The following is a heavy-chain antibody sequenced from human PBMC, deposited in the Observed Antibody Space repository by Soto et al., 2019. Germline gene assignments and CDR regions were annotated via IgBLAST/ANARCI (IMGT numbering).Heavy chain of an antibody. CDR1: GYTFTSYA. CDR3: ARVLLDYDILTGYYENYMDV. V-gene: IGHV1-3*01. J-gene: IGHJ6*03. CDR2: INAGNGNT. Sequence: ASVKVSCKASGYTFTSYAMHWVRQAPGQRLEWMGWINAGNGNTKYSQKIQGRVTITRDTSASTTYMELSSLRFEDTAVYFCARVLLDYDILTGYYENYMDVWGKGTTVTVSS. D-gene: IGHD3-9*01.